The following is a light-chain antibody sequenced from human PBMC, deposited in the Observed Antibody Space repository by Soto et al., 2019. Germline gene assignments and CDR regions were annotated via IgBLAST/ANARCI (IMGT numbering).Light chain of an antibody. CDR1: QTALYSSNNNSY. Sequence: DVVMTHSPDSLTVSLGERATINCKSSQTALYSSNNNSYLAWYQQKPGQPPKLLIYWASIRASGVPDRFSGSGSGTDFTLSISTVEAGDVGVYYCMQALQAPITFGQGTRLEIK. CDR3: MQALQAPIT. CDR2: WAS. V-gene: IGKV4-1*01. J-gene: IGKJ5*01.